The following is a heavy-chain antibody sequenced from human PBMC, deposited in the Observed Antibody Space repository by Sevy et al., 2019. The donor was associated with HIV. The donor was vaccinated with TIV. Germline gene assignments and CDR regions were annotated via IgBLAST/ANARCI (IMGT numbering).Heavy chain of an antibody. V-gene: IGHV4-39*01. CDR2: IYYSGST. CDR3: SGIYYDSSGYYFLSFDY. Sequence: SEILSLTCTVSGGSISSSSYYWGWIRQPPGKGLEWIGSIYYSGSTYYNPSLRSRVTISVDTSKNQFSLKLSSVTAADTALYYPSGIYYDSSGYYFLSFDYWGQGTLVTVSS. CDR1: GGSISSSSYY. J-gene: IGHJ4*02. D-gene: IGHD3-22*01.